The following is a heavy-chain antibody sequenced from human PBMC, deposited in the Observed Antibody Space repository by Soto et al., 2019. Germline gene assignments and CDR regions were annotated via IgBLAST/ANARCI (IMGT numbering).Heavy chain of an antibody. Sequence: SSETLSLTCAVSGGSISSSNWWSWVRQPPGKGLEWIGEIYHSGSTNYNPSLKSRVTISVDKSKNQFSLKLSSVTAADTAVYYCARDYYDSSGLWWFDPWGQGTLVTVSS. CDR1: GGSISSSNW. CDR3: ARDYYDSSGLWWFDP. J-gene: IGHJ5*02. CDR2: IYHSGST. V-gene: IGHV4-4*02. D-gene: IGHD3-22*01.